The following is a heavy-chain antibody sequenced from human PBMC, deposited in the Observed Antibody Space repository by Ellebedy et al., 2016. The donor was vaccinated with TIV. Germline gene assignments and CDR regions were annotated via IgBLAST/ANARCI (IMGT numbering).Heavy chain of an antibody. J-gene: IGHJ4*02. CDR3: ARDRGDYAVD. CDR1: GDSIRSYY. CDR2: IYYSADT. D-gene: IGHD4-17*01. Sequence: SETLSLXXSVSGDSIRSYYWSWIRQPPGKGLEWIGYIYYSADTNYNPSLKSRVTISVDTSKKQVSLKLSSVTAADTAVYYCARDRGDYAVDWGQGTLVTVSS. V-gene: IGHV4-59*01.